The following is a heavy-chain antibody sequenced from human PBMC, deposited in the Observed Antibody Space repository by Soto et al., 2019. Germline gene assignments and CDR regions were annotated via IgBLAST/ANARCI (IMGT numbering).Heavy chain of an antibody. CDR1: GGSVSSGIYY. CDR3: ARCGNYDLWSGYSSYYYGMDV. CDR2: IYYSGST. J-gene: IGHJ6*02. Sequence: ASETLSLTCTVSGGSVSSGIYYWSWIRHPPGNGLEWIGYIYYSGSTNYNPSLKSRVTISVDTSKNQFSLKLSSVTAADTAVYYCARCGNYDLWSGYSSYYYGMDVWGQGTTVTV. V-gene: IGHV4-61*01. D-gene: IGHD3-3*01.